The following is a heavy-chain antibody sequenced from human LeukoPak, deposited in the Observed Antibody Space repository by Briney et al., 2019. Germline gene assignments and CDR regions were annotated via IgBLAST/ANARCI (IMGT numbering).Heavy chain of an antibody. D-gene: IGHD1-26*01. CDR3: ARGRIVVGGWFDP. Sequence: SVKVSCKASGGTFSSYAISWVRQAPGQGLEWMGRIIPILGIANYAQKFQGRVTITADKSTSTAYMELSSLRSEDTAVYYCARGRIVVGGWFDPWGQGTLVTVSS. CDR2: IIPILGIA. V-gene: IGHV1-69*04. CDR1: GGTFSSYA. J-gene: IGHJ5*01.